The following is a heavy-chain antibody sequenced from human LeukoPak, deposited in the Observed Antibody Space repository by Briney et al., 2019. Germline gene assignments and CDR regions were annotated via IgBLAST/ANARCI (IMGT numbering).Heavy chain of an antibody. CDR2: IYYRGST. V-gene: IGHV4-39*01. Sequence: SETLSLTCTVSGGSISSSSYYWGWIRQPPGKGLEWIGSIYYRGSTYYNPSLKSRVTISVDTSKNQFSLKLSSVTAADTAVYYCAGSLVGTVVPAAIEAPGQKAFDYWGQGTLVTVSS. D-gene: IGHD2-2*02. CDR1: GGSISSSSYY. CDR3: AGSLVGTVVPAAIEAPGQKAFDY. J-gene: IGHJ4*02.